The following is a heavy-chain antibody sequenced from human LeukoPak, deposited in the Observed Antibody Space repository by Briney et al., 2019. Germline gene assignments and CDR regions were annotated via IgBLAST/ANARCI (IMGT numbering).Heavy chain of an antibody. D-gene: IGHD3-22*01. CDR1: GYTFTSYA. CDR2: INAGNGNT. CDR3: ARSTMIVVVPTYNWFDP. Sequence: ASVKVSCKASGYTFTSYAMHWVRQAPGQRLEWMGWINAGNGNTKYPQKFQGRVTITRDTSASTAYMELSSLRSEDTAVYYCARSTMIVVVPTYNWFDPWGQGTLVTVSS. J-gene: IGHJ5*02. V-gene: IGHV1-3*01.